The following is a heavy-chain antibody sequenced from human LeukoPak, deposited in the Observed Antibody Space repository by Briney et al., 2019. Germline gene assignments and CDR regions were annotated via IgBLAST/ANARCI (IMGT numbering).Heavy chain of an antibody. V-gene: IGHV3-23*01. Sequence: GGSLRLSCAASGFTFSSYAMSWVRQAPGKGLEWVSAISGSGGSTHYADSVKGRFTISRDNSKNTLYLQMNSLRAEDTAVYYCAKTPYYDSSFDYWGQGTLVTVSS. D-gene: IGHD3-22*01. CDR2: ISGSGGST. CDR1: GFTFSSYA. CDR3: AKTPYYDSSFDY. J-gene: IGHJ4*02.